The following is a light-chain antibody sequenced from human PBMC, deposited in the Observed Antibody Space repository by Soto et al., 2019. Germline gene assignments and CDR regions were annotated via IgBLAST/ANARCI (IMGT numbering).Light chain of an antibody. CDR1: QSISSW. V-gene: IGKV1-5*01. J-gene: IGKJ4*01. Sequence: DIRMTQSPSTLSASVGDRVTITCRASQSISSWLAWYQQKPGKAPKLLIYDASSLESGVPSRFSGSGSGTEFTLTISSLQPDDFATYYCQQYNSYLTFGGGTKV. CDR2: DAS. CDR3: QQYNSYLT.